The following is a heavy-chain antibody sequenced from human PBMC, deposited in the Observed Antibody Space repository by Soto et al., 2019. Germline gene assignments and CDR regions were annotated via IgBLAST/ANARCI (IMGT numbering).Heavy chain of an antibody. J-gene: IGHJ6*02. D-gene: IGHD3-16*01. CDR3: ARWSRGPDVSMDV. CDR2: ISHRGSPM. CDR1: GFTFSIYE. Sequence: QPGGSLRLSCAASGFTFSIYEMNWVRQAPGKGLEWVSYISHRGSPMYYADSVKGRFTVSRDNAKNSLYLQMNSLRAEDTAVYYCARWSRGPDVSMDVWGQGTTVTVSS. V-gene: IGHV3-48*03.